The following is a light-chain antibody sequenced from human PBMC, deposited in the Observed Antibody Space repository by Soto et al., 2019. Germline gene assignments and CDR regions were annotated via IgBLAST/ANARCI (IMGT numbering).Light chain of an antibody. CDR1: QSVSTK. CDR2: GAS. V-gene: IGKV3-15*01. J-gene: IGKJ4*01. Sequence: EVVMTQAPATLSVSPGESATLSCRASQSVSTKLAWYQQKPGQAPRLLIYGASTRAAGIPARFSGSGSETEFSLTTIGLQSEDFAVYYWQQYDNWLTVGGGTKLDIK. CDR3: QQYDNWLT.